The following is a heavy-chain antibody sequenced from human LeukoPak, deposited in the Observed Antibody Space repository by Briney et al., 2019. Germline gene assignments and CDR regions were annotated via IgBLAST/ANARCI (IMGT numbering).Heavy chain of an antibody. V-gene: IGHV1-69*06. CDR3: ARDLEYGDYYTPIDI. CDR2: IIPIFGTA. CDR1: GGTFSSYA. D-gene: IGHD4-17*01. Sequence: SVKVSCKASGGTFSSYAISWVRQAPGQGLEWMGGIIPIFGTANYAQKFQGRVTITADKFTSTAYMELSSLRSEDTAVYYCARDLEYGDYYTPIDIWGQGTMVTVSS. J-gene: IGHJ3*02.